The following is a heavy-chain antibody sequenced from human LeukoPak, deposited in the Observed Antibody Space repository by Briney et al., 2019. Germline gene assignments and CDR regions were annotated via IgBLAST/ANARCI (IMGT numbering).Heavy chain of an antibody. CDR3: ARYGSGSTWFDP. CDR2: INYSGST. V-gene: IGHV4-30-4*01. CDR1: GGSISSDNYQ. D-gene: IGHD3-10*01. J-gene: IGHJ5*02. Sequence: SQTLSLTCTVSGGSISSDNYQWSWIRQPPGKSLEWIGYINYSGSTYYNPSLKSRVTISVDTSKNHFSLRLSSVTAADTAVYYCARYGSGSTWFDPWGQGTLVTVSS.